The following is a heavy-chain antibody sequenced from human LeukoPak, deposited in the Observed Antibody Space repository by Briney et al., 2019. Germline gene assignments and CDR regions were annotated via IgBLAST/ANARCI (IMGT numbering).Heavy chain of an antibody. CDR3: ARRVASANDAFDI. D-gene: IGHD6-13*01. CDR1: GFTFSSYS. CDR2: ISSSGTYI. J-gene: IGHJ3*02. V-gene: IGHV3-21*01. Sequence: GGSLRLSFAASGFTFSSYSMNWVRQAPGKGLEWVSSISSSGTYIYYADSLKGRFTISRDNAKNSLYLQMNSLRAEDTAVYYCARRVASANDAFDIWGQGTMVTVSS.